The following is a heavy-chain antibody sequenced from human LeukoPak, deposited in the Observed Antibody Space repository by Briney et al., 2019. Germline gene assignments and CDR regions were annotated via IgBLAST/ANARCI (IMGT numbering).Heavy chain of an antibody. Sequence: PGGSLRLSCAASGFTINNYAMSWVRQAPGKGLEWVSTINAYGVFTYYADSVRGRFTISRDTSKSALYLHLNSLRAEDTAMYYCAKDLDSGDSYWGQGTLVTVSS. D-gene: IGHD2-21*02. CDR2: INAYGVFT. CDR1: GFTINNYA. CDR3: AKDLDSGDSY. J-gene: IGHJ4*02. V-gene: IGHV3-23*01.